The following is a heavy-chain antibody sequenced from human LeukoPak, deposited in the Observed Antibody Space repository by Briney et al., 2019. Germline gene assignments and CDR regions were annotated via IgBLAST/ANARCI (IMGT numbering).Heavy chain of an antibody. D-gene: IGHD3-22*01. CDR3: ARAGSGYSLYDY. V-gene: IGHV4-59*01. CDR2: IYYSGNT. Sequence: PSETLSLTCTVSGGSISTYYWSWIRQPPGKGLEWIGYIYYSGNTNYNPSLKSRVTISVDTSKNQFSLKLSSVTAADTAVHYCARAGSGYSLYDYWGQGTLVAVSS. CDR1: GGSISTYY. J-gene: IGHJ4*02.